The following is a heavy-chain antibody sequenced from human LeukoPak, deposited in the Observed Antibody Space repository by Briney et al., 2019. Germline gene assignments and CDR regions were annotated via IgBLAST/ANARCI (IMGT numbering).Heavy chain of an antibody. CDR1: GGSISSYY. J-gene: IGHJ5*02. CDR3: ARDRDYRFDP. V-gene: IGHV4-59*01. Sequence: SETLSLTCTVSGGSISSYYWSWIQQPPGKGLEWIGYIYYSGSTNYNPSLKSRVTISVDTSKNQFSLKLSSVTAADTAVYYCARDRDYRFDPWGQGTLVTVSS. CDR2: IYYSGST. D-gene: IGHD4-11*01.